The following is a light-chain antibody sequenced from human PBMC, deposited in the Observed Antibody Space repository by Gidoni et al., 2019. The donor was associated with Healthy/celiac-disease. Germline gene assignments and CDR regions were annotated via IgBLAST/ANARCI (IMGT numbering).Light chain of an antibody. Sequence: DIQLTHSPSFLSASVGDRVTIPCRASQGISSYLAWYQHKPGKAPKLLIYAASTLQSGVPSRFSGSGSGTEFTLTIISLQPEDFATYYCQQLNSYPITFGQGTRLEIK. V-gene: IGKV1-9*01. J-gene: IGKJ5*01. CDR3: QQLNSYPIT. CDR1: QGISSY. CDR2: AAS.